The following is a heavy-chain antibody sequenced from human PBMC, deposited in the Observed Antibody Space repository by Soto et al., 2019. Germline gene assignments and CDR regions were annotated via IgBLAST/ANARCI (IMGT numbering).Heavy chain of an antibody. J-gene: IGHJ5*02. V-gene: IGHV3-30-3*01. D-gene: IGHD3-3*01. CDR3: ARDSRAYYDFWSGSGWFDP. CDR1: GFTFSSSA. Sequence: LILSCSASGFTFSSSAIHWVRQAPGTGLEWVAVISYDGSNKYYADSVKGRFTISRDNSKNTLYLQMNSLRAEDTAVYYCARDSRAYYDFWSGSGWFDPWGQGTLVTVSS. CDR2: ISYDGSNK.